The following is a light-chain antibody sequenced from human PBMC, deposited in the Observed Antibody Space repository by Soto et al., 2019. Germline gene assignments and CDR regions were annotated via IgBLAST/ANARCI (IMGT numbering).Light chain of an antibody. CDR2: DAS. CDR1: QDISNY. V-gene: IGKV1-33*01. J-gene: IGKJ3*01. CDR3: KQYANLPPFT. Sequence: DIQMTQSPSSLSASVGDRVTITCQASQDISNYLNWYQQKPGKAPKLLIYDASNLETGVPSRFSGSASGTDCTFTLSSLHPEDIAAYYCKQYANLPPFTFGPGTKVDIK.